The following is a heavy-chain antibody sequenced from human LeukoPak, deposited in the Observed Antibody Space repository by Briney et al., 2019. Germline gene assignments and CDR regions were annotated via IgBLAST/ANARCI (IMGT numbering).Heavy chain of an antibody. CDR1: GFTFTNAW. D-gene: IGHD3-3*01. CDR2: IKSKTDGGTT. Sequence: PGGSLRLTCAASGFTFTNAWMTWVRQAPGKGLEWVGRIKSKTDGGTTDYAAPVKGRFTISRDDSKNTLYLQMNSLKTEDTAVYYCTTVLRFLEWLSPGGAFDIWGQGTMVTVSS. J-gene: IGHJ3*02. CDR3: TTVLRFLEWLSPGGAFDI. V-gene: IGHV3-15*01.